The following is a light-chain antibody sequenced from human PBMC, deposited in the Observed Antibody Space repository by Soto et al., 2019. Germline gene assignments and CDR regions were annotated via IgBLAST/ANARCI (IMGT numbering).Light chain of an antibody. CDR3: QQYSTWPET. CDR2: GAS. J-gene: IGKJ2*01. V-gene: IGKV3-15*01. Sequence: EIVMTQSPATLSVSPGERATLSCRASQSVTNNLVWYQQKSGQAPRLLIYGASTRATGIPARFSGSGSGTAFTFPISSLQSEDFAVYYCQQYSTWPETFGQGTKLEIK. CDR1: QSVTNN.